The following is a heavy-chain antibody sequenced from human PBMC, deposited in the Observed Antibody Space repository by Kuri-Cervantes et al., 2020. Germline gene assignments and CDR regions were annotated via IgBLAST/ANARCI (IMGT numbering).Heavy chain of an antibody. CDR3: ATGEWLSAVGAFDY. CDR1: GFTFSSYA. Sequence: GESLKISCAASGFTFSSYAMHWVRQAPGKGLEWVAVISYDGSNKYYADSVKGRFTISRDNSKNTLYLQMSSLRAEDTAVYYCATGEWLSAVGAFDYWGQGTLVTVSS. J-gene: IGHJ4*02. D-gene: IGHD3-3*01. V-gene: IGHV3-30*07. CDR2: ISYDGSNK.